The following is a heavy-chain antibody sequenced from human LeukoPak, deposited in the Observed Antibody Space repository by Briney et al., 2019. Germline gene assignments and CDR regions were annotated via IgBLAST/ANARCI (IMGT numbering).Heavy chain of an antibody. V-gene: IGHV3-21*01. Sequence: PGGSLRLSCAASGFTFSSYSMNWVRQAPGKGLEWVSSISSSSGYIYYADSVKGRFTISRDNAKNSLYLQMNSLRAEDTAVYYCARDPGGYPDYWGQGTLVTVSS. CDR2: ISSSSGYI. CDR1: GFTFSSYS. CDR3: ARDPGGYPDY. J-gene: IGHJ4*02. D-gene: IGHD5-12*01.